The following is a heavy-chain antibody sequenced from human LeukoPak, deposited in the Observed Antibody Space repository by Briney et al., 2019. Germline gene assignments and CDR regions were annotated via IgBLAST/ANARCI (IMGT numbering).Heavy chain of an antibody. CDR3: ARDLSKTVTGYGGGDAFDI. V-gene: IGHV3-21*01. CDR1: GFTFSSYS. CDR2: ISSSSSYI. D-gene: IGHD3-9*01. Sequence: GGSLRLSCAASGFTFSSYSMNWVRQAPGKGLEWVSSISSSSSYIYYADSVKGRFTISRDNAKNSLYLQMNSLRAEDTAVYYCARDLSKTVTGYGGGDAFDIWGQGTMVTASS. J-gene: IGHJ3*02.